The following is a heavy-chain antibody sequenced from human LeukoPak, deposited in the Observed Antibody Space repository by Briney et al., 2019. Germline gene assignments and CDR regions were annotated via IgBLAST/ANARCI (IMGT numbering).Heavy chain of an antibody. V-gene: IGHV3-30*03. CDR2: ISDGGSYK. CDR1: GFTFRSYA. CDR3: ARGSGNWAFDY. D-gene: IGHD7-27*01. J-gene: IGHJ4*02. Sequence: PGGSLRLSCAASGFTFRSYAMSWVRQAPGKGLEWVAVISDGGSYKNYVDAVKGRFTISRDNSKNTLYLQVNSLRAEDTAVYYCARGSGNWAFDYWGQGTLVTVSS.